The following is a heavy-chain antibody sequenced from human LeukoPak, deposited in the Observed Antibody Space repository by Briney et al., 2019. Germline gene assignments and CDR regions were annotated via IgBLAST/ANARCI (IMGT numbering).Heavy chain of an antibody. D-gene: IGHD6-13*01. Sequence: SGPTLVKPTQTLTLTCTFSGFSLSTSGMCVSWIRQPPGKALEWLARIDWDDDKYYSTSLKSRLTISKDTSKNQVVLTMTNMDPVDTATYYCAHTLLGITATGTTYYFDYWGQGTLVTVSS. CDR3: AHTLLGITATGTTYYFDY. J-gene: IGHJ4*02. CDR2: IDWDDDK. CDR1: GFSLSTSGMC. V-gene: IGHV2-70*12.